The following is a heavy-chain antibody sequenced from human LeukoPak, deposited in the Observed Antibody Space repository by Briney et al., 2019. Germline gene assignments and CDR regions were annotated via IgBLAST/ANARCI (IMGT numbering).Heavy chain of an antibody. D-gene: IGHD1-14*01. CDR3: ARDSKDIGEPAPRYYYYYMDV. V-gene: IGHV1-69*05. J-gene: IGHJ6*03. CDR2: IIPIFGTA. Sequence: SVKLSCKASGGTFSSYAISWVRQAPGQGPEWMGGIIPIFGTANYAQKFQGRVTITTDESTSTAYMELSSLRSEDTAVYHCARDSKDIGEPAPRYYYYYMDVWGKGTTVTVSS. CDR1: GGTFSSYA.